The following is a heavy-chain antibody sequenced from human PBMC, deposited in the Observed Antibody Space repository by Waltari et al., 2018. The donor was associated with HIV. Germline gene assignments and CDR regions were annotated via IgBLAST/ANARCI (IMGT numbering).Heavy chain of an antibody. Sequence: EVLLAESGGGLIQPGGSLGLSCTGYKYSISAKHVTWIRQAPGGSLEWVAVIYPDDTTHYADSVSGRFTISRAKSRTKVFLLMNSLFVDDTATYFCATGVRYYGPWGQGTRVTVSS. CDR2: IYPDDTT. CDR3: ATGVRYYGP. D-gene: IGHD3-22*01. V-gene: IGHV3-53*01. J-gene: IGHJ5*02. CDR1: KYSISAKH.